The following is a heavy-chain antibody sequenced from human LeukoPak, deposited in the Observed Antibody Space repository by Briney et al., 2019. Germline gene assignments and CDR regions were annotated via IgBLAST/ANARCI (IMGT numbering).Heavy chain of an antibody. Sequence: GGSLRLSCAAFGFTFSDYYMSWIRQAPGKGLEWVSYISSSSSYTNYADSVKGRFTISRDNAKNSLYLQMNSLRAEDTAVYYCARDCSGGSCYSYYGMDVWGKGTTVTVSS. CDR2: ISSSSSYT. CDR1: GFTFSDYY. J-gene: IGHJ6*04. V-gene: IGHV3-11*06. CDR3: ARDCSGGSCYSYYGMDV. D-gene: IGHD2-15*01.